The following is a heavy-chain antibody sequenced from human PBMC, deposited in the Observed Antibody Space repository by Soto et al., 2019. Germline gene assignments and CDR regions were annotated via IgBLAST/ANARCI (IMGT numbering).Heavy chain of an antibody. CDR1: GLTFSTYA. Sequence: PGGSLRLSCAASGLTFSTYAMSWVRQAPGKGLRWVSTISGSGGNTNYADSVKGRFTISRDNSKNTLYLQMNSLRAEDTAIYYCAKSPKRGNSELWYFDYWGQGTLVTVSS. CDR2: ISGSGGNT. CDR3: AKSPKRGNSELWYFDY. J-gene: IGHJ4*02. D-gene: IGHD2-21*01. V-gene: IGHV3-23*01.